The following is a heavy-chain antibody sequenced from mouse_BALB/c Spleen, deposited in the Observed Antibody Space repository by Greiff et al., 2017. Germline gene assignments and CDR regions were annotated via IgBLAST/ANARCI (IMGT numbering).Heavy chain of an antibody. Sequence: EVQLVETGGGLVQPKGSLKLSCAASGFTFNTNAMNWVRQAPGKGLEWVARIRSKSNNYATYYADSVKDRFTISRDDSQSMLYLQMNNLKTEDTAMYYCVRSTTGDWYFDVWGAGTTVTVSS. CDR2: IRSKSNNYAT. CDR1: GFTFNTNA. V-gene: IGHV10S3*01. D-gene: IGHD2-12*01. J-gene: IGHJ1*01. CDR3: VRSTTGDWYFDV.